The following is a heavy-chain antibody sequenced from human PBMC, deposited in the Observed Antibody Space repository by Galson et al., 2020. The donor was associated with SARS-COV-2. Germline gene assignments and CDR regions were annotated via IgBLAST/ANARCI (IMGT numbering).Heavy chain of an antibody. Sequence: ASVKVSCKASGYTFIDYSMHWVRQAPGQGLEWMGWINPNSGGTNYAQKFQGRVAMTRDTSSNTAYMELTRLKSDDTAVYFCARGGPRVAGQNVPDYWGQGTLVTVSS. CDR1: GYTFIDYS. CDR2: INPNSGGT. D-gene: IGHD6-19*01. V-gene: IGHV1-2*02. J-gene: IGHJ4*02. CDR3: ARGGPRVAGQNVPDY.